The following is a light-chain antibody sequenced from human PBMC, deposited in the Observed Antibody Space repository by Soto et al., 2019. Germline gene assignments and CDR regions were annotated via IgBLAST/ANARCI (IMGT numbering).Light chain of an antibody. J-gene: IGLJ3*02. CDR2: EDN. CDR1: SGSIASNY. Sequence: NFMLTQPHSVSESPGKTVTISCTGSSGSIASNYVQWYQQRPGSAPTTVIYEDNQRPSGVPDRFSGSIDSSSNSASLTISGLKTEDEGDYYCQSYDSSNQGVFGGGTKLTVL. V-gene: IGLV6-57*02. CDR3: QSYDSSNQGV.